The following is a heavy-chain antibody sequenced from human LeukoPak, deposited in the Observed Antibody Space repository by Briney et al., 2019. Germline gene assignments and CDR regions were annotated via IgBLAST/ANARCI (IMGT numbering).Heavy chain of an antibody. D-gene: IGHD2-15*01. CDR2: ISSSSSTI. Sequence: GGSLRLSCAASGFTFSSYSMNWVRPAPGKGLEWVSYISSSSSTIYYADSVKGRFTISRDNAKNSLYLQMNSLRAEDTAVYYCARDGEDIVVVVAATPSWFDPWGQGTLVTVSS. CDR3: ARDGEDIVVVVAATPSWFDP. J-gene: IGHJ5*02. V-gene: IGHV3-48*01. CDR1: GFTFSSYS.